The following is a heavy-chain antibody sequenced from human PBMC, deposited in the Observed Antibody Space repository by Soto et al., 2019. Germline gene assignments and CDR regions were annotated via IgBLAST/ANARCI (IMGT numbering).Heavy chain of an antibody. V-gene: IGHV3-33*01. CDR2: IWYDGSNK. CDR3: ARKGGIAVAGTIEDAFDI. Sequence: QVQLVESGGGVVQPGRSLRLSCAASGFTFSSYGMHWVRQAPGKGLEWVAVIWYDGSNKYYADSVKGRFTISRDNSKNTXXLQMNSLRAEDTAVYYCARKGGIAVAGTIEDAFDIWGQGTMVTVSS. J-gene: IGHJ3*02. D-gene: IGHD6-19*01. CDR1: GFTFSSYG.